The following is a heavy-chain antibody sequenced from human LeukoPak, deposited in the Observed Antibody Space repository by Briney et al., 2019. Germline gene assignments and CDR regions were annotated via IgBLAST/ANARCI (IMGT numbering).Heavy chain of an antibody. V-gene: IGHV3-21*01. Sequence: GGSLRLSCAASGFTFSSYSMNWVRQAPGKGLEWVSSISSSSSYIYYADSVKSRFTISRDNAKNSLYLQMNSLRAEDTAVYYCAREESGSGSYYIRSVYFQHWGQGTLVTVSS. D-gene: IGHD3-10*01. CDR3: AREESGSGSYYIRSVYFQH. CDR1: GFTFSSYS. J-gene: IGHJ1*01. CDR2: ISSSSSYI.